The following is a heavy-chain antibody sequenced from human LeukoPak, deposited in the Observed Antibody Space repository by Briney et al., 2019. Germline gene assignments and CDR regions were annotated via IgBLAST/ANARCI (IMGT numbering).Heavy chain of an antibody. Sequence: PSETLPLTCTVSGGSISSYYWSWIRQPPGKGLEWIGFIYYSGSTNYNPSLKSRVTISVDRSKNQFSLKLSSVTAADTAVYYCARGYGDYVFGVGENWFGPWGQGTLVTVSS. V-gene: IGHV4-59*12. J-gene: IGHJ5*02. CDR1: GGSISSYY. D-gene: IGHD4-17*01. CDR3: ARGYGDYVFGVGENWFGP. CDR2: IYYSGST.